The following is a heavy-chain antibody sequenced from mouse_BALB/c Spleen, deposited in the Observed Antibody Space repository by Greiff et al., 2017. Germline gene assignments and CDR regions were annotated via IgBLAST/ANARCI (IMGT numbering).Heavy chain of an antibody. D-gene: IGHD2-1*01. CDR1: GYSITSGYY. Sequence: EVQLQQSGPGLVKPSQSLSLTCSVTGYSITSGYYWNWIRQFPGNKLEWMGYISYDGSNNYNPSLKNRISITRDTSKNQFFLKLNSVTTEDTATYYCAYGNAMDYWGQGTSVTVSS. J-gene: IGHJ4*01. V-gene: IGHV3-6*02. CDR3: AYGNAMDY. CDR2: ISYDGSN.